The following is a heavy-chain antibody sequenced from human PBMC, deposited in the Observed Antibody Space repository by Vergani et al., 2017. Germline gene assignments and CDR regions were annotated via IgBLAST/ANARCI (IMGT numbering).Heavy chain of an antibody. CDR3: ARRGGDCSSTSCYLGRSYYYYMAV. D-gene: IGHD2-2*01. CDR1: GYTFSSYG. Sequence: QVQLVESGGGVVQPGRSLRLSCAASGYTFSSYGMHWVRQAPGKGLEWVAVIWYDGSNKYYADSVKGRFTISRDNSKNTLYLQMNSLRAEDTAVYYCARRGGDCSSTSCYLGRSYYYYMAVWGKGTTVTVSS. CDR2: IWYDGSNK. J-gene: IGHJ6*03. V-gene: IGHV3-33*01.